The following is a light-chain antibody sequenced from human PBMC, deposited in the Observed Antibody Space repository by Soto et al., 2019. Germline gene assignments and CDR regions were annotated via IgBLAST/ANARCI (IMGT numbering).Light chain of an antibody. CDR1: QGISNY. CDR2: AAS. V-gene: IGKV1-27*01. Sequence: DIQMTQSPSSLSASVGDRVTITFRASQGISNYLAWYQQKPGKVPKLLIYAASTLQSGVPARFSGSGSGTDFTLTIISLQPEDVATYYCQKYNSAPRTFGQGTKVEIK. J-gene: IGKJ1*01. CDR3: QKYNSAPRT.